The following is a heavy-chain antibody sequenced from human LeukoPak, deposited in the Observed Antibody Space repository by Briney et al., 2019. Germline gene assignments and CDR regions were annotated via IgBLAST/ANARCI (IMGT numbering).Heavy chain of an antibody. V-gene: IGHV3-74*01. CDR2: LNSDGSFT. Sequence: GGSLRLSCADSGFTFSTYWMYWVRQAPGKGLLWVSRLNSDGSFTDYAASVKGRLTISRDNAKNTLYLQMNSLRAEDTAVYYCARDPEKDYYYYGMDVWGQGTTVTVSS. CDR1: GFTFSTYW. J-gene: IGHJ6*02. CDR3: ARDPEKDYYYYGMDV.